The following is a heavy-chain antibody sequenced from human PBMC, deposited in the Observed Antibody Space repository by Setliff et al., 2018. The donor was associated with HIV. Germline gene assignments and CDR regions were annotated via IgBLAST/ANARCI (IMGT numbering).Heavy chain of an antibody. CDR3: ARDPSLWHCTNGVCLDAFDI. Sequence: ASVKVSCKASGYTFTGYYMHWVRQAPGQGLEWMGRINPNSGGTNYAQKFQGRVTMTRDTSISTAYMELSRLRSDDTAVYYCARDPSLWHCTNGVCLDAFDIWGQGTMVTVSS. D-gene: IGHD2-8*01. CDR1: GYTFTGYY. J-gene: IGHJ3*02. V-gene: IGHV1-2*06. CDR2: INPNSGGT.